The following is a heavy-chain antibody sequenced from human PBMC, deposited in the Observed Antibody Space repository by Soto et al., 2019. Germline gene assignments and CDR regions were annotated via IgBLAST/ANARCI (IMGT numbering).Heavy chain of an antibody. V-gene: IGHV3-23*01. CDR3: AKNPGYYYDSTGYHFDY. J-gene: IGHJ4*02. CDR2: ISYGGGTT. Sequence: GGSLRLSCAASGFTFSTCSMNWVRQAPGKGLEWVSAISYGGGTTYYADSVKGRFTISRDNSKNTLYLQMNSLRAEDTAVYYCAKNPGYYYDSTGYHFDYWGQGTLVTVSS. D-gene: IGHD3-22*01. CDR1: GFTFSTCS.